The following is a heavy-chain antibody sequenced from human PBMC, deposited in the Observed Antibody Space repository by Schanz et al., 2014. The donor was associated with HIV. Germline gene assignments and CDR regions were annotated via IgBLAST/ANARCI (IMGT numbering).Heavy chain of an antibody. Sequence: QVQLVQSGAEVKKPGASVKVSCKASGYTFTSYYMHWVRQAPGQGLEWMGIINPSGGSTSYAQKFQGRVTMTRDTSIGTAYMELRSLRADDTAVYFCASSRLLWFGERFDTWGQGTLVTVSS. CDR3: ASSRLLWFGERFDT. CDR1: GYTFTSYY. D-gene: IGHD3-10*01. J-gene: IGHJ5*02. CDR2: INPSGGST. V-gene: IGHV1-46*01.